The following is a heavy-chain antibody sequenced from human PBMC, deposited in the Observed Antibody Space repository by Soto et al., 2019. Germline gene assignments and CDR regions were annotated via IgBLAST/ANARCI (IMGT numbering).Heavy chain of an antibody. Sequence: ASVKVSCKASGYTFTSYDINWVRQATGQGLEWMGWMNPNSGNTGYAQKFQGRVTMTRNTSISTAYMELSSLRSEDTAVYYCARAYSSGWYYGSDAFDIGGQGTMVTVSS. CDR2: MNPNSGNT. D-gene: IGHD6-19*01. J-gene: IGHJ3*02. CDR3: ARAYSSGWYYGSDAFDI. V-gene: IGHV1-8*01. CDR1: GYTFTSYD.